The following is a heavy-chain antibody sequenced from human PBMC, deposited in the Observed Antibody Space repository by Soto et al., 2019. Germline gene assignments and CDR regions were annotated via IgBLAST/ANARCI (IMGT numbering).Heavy chain of an antibody. D-gene: IGHD3-16*01. CDR2: TRNKANSDTT. V-gene: IGHV3-72*01. Sequence: EVQLVESGGGLVQPGGSLRLSCAASGFTLSDHYMDWVRQAPGKGQEWVGRTRNKANSDTTEYAASVKGRFTISRDDSKNSLYLQMNSLKIEDTGVYYCTRGGAGDHDDYYGMDFWGQGTTVTVS. CDR1: GFTLSDHY. CDR3: TRGGAGDHDDYYGMDF. J-gene: IGHJ6*02.